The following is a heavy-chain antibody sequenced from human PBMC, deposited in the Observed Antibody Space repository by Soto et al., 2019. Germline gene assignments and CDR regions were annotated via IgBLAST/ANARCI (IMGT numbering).Heavy chain of an antibody. CDR1: GGSISSSRFY. CDR3: ARGFGEFPATSSCGY. V-gene: IGHV4-39*01. CDR2: IYYSGNT. J-gene: IGHJ4*02. D-gene: IGHD3-10*01. Sequence: QLQLQGSGPGLVKPSETLSLTCTVSGGSISSSRFYWGWIRQSPGKGLEWIGSIYYSGNTYYNPSLKSRVATSVDTSKIQFPLTLSSVTAADTGVYYCARGFGEFPATSSCGYWGQGTLVTVSS.